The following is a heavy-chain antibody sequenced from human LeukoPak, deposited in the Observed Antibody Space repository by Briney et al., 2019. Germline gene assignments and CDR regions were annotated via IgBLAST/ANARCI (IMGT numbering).Heavy chain of an antibody. V-gene: IGHV1-2*06. CDR2: INPNSGGT. CDR3: VRDHVLRYFDWLLAFDY. J-gene: IGHJ4*02. CDR1: GYTFTGYY. Sequence: ASVKVSCKASGYTFTGYYMHWVRQAPGLGLEWMGRINPNSGGTNYAQKFQGRVTMTRDTSISTAYMELSRLRSDDTAVYYCVRDHVLRYFDWLLAFDYWGQGTLVTVSS. D-gene: IGHD3-9*01.